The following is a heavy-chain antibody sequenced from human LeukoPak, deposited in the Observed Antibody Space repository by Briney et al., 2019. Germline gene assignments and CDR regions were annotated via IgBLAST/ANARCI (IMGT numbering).Heavy chain of an antibody. CDR3: ARGRGIAAAGPPFDY. CDR2: INHSGST. CDR1: GWSFSGYY. Sequence: KPSETLSLTCAVYGWSFSGYYWSWIRQPPGKGLEWIGEINHSGSTNYNPSLKSRVTISVDTSKNQFSLKPSSVTAADTAVYYCARGRGIAAAGPPFDYWGQGTLVTVSS. D-gene: IGHD6-13*01. V-gene: IGHV4-34*01. J-gene: IGHJ4*02.